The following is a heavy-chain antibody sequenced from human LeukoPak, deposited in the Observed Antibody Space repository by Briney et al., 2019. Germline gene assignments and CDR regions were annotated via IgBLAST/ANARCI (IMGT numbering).Heavy chain of an antibody. V-gene: IGHV1-69*05. J-gene: IGHJ2*01. Sequence: SVKVSCKASGGTFSSYAISWVRQAPGQGLEWMGGIIPIFGTADYAQKFQGRVTITTDESTSTAYMELSSLRSEDTAVYYCARDESRMGDWYFDLWGRGTLVTVSS. CDR2: IIPIFGTA. CDR3: ARDESRMGDWYFDL. CDR1: GGTFSSYA. D-gene: IGHD2-8*01.